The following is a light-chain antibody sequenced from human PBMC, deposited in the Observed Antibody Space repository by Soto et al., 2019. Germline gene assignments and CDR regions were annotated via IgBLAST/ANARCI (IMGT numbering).Light chain of an antibody. CDR3: SSYAGSSNV. CDR2: EVN. J-gene: IGLJ1*01. CDR1: SSDVGGYNY. V-gene: IGLV2-8*01. Sequence: QSVLTQPPSASGSPGQSVAISCTGTSSDVGGYNYVSWYQQRPGKAPKLMIYEVNKRPSGVPDRFSGSKSGNTASLTVSGFQAEDEADYYCSSYAGSSNVFGTGTKVTVL.